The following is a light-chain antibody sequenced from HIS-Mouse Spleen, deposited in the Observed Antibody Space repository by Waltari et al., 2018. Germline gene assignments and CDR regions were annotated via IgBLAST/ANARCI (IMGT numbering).Light chain of an antibody. J-gene: IGLJ2*01. Sequence: QSALTQPASVSGSPGQSITISCTGTSSAVGGYNYVSWYQQHPGKAPKPMIYDVSNRPSGVSNRFSGSKSGNTASLTISGLQAEDEADYYCSSYTSSSTLVFGGGTKLTVL. V-gene: IGLV2-14*03. CDR2: DVS. CDR3: SSYTSSSTLV. CDR1: SSAVGGYNY.